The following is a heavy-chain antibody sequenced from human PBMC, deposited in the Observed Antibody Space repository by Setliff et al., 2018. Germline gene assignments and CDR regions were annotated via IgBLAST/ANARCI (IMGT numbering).Heavy chain of an antibody. J-gene: IGHJ4*02. CDR1: GGSISSGSYY. CDR3: ARTGTYRYFDY. V-gene: IGHV4-61*09. D-gene: IGHD1-1*01. CDR2: IYTSGNT. Sequence: SETLSLTCTVSGGSISSGSYYWSWIRQPAGKGLEWIGHIYTSGNTNYNPSLKSRVTISVDTSKNQFSLKLSSVTAADTAVYYCARTGTYRYFDYWGQGALVTVSS.